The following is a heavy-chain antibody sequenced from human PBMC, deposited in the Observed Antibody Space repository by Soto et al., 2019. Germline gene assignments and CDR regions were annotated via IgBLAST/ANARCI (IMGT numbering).Heavy chain of an antibody. Sequence: PGESLKISCKGSGYNFAGYWIAWVRQMPGKGLELMGIIYPSDSDTRYRPSFQGQVTISADKSISSSYLQWSSLRASDTAMYYCARGGVSTRTFDYWGQGTPVTVSS. J-gene: IGHJ4*02. CDR1: GYNFAGYW. CDR2: IYPSDSDT. CDR3: ARGGVSTRTFDY. V-gene: IGHV5-51*01. D-gene: IGHD3-3*01.